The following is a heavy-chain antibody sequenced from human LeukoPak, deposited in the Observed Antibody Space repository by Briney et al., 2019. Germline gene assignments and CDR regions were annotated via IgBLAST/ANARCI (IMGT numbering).Heavy chain of an antibody. D-gene: IGHD3-16*01. V-gene: IGHV1-69*13. CDR1: GGTFSSYA. J-gene: IGHJ5*02. Sequence: XVKVSCKASGGTFSSYAISWVRQAPGQGLEWMGGIIPIFGTANYAQKFQGRVTITADESTSTAYMELSSLRSEDTAVYYCARGGADLHGDNWFDPWGQGTLVTVSS. CDR2: IIPIFGTA. CDR3: ARGGADLHGDNWFDP.